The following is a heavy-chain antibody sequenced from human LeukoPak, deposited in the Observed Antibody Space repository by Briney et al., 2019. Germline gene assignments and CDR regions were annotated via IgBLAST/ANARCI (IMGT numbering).Heavy chain of an antibody. CDR1: GFTFSSFA. Sequence: AGGSLRLSCAASGFTFSSFAMHWVRQAPGKGLQYVSAISSNGGSTSYANSVKGRFTISRDNSKNTLYLQMDSLRPDDMAVYHCVRVSGVSPYYFDYWDQGTLVTVSS. CDR3: VRVSGVSPYYFDY. V-gene: IGHV3-64*01. CDR2: ISSNGGST. J-gene: IGHJ4*02. D-gene: IGHD6-25*01.